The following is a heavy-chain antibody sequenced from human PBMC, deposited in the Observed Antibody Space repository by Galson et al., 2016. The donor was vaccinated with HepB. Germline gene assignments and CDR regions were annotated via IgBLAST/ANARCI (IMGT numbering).Heavy chain of an antibody. J-gene: IGHJ5*02. CDR2: IDHSGST. V-gene: IGHV4-34*01. D-gene: IGHD2-15*01. Sequence: ETLSLTCAVYGGSFSGYYWSWLRQPPGKGLEWIGEIDHSGSTNYNPSLKSRVTMSVDTSKNQFSLKLNSVTAADTAVYYCARQIVVVVAATRGVDWFDPWGQGTLVTVAS. CDR1: GGSFSGYY. CDR3: ARQIVVVVAATRGVDWFDP.